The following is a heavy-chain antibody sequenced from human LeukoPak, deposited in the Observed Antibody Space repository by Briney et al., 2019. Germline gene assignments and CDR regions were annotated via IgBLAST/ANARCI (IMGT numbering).Heavy chain of an antibody. J-gene: IGHJ6*02. CDR1: GFTFSSYA. V-gene: IGHV3-23*01. CDR2: ISGSGGST. Sequence: SGTSLRLSCAASGFTFSSYAMSWVRQAPGKGLEWVSAISGSGGSTYYADYVKGRFTISRDNPKNTLYLQMNSLRAEDTAVYYCAKKGSGCSGGSCYSAAGAYYYYYYGMDVWGQGTTVTVSS. D-gene: IGHD2-15*01. CDR3: AKKGSGCSGGSCYSAAGAYYYYYYGMDV.